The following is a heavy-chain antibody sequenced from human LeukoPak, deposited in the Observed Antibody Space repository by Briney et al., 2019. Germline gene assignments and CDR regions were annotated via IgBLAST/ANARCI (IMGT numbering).Heavy chain of an antibody. CDR2: ISYDGSNK. CDR1: GFTFSSYA. CDR3: ARDDGGGYLDY. J-gene: IGHJ4*02. D-gene: IGHD3-16*01. V-gene: IGHV3-30*04. Sequence: GGSLRLSCAASGFTFSSYAMHWVRQAPGKGLEWVAVISYDGSNKYYADSVKGRFTISRDNAKNSLYLQMNSLRAEDTAVYYCARDDGGGYLDYWGQGTLVTVSS.